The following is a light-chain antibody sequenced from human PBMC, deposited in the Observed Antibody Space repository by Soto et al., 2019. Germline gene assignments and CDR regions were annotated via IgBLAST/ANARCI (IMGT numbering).Light chain of an antibody. V-gene: IGLV2-8*01. CDR1: SSDVGGYNY. CDR2: EVS. Sequence: QSALTQPPSASGSPGQSVTISCTGTSSDVGGYNYVSWYQQYPGKAPKLMIYEVSKRPSGVPDRFSGSKSGNTASLTVSGLQAEDEADYYCSSYAGSNNHVVFGGGTKVTVL. CDR3: SSYAGSNNHVV. J-gene: IGLJ2*01.